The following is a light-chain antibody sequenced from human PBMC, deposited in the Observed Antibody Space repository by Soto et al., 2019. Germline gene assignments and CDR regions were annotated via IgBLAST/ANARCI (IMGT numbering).Light chain of an antibody. CDR1: QSVSNNY. V-gene: IGKV3-20*01. Sequence: ERVLTRSPGTLCQARGAKCSPYCMDSQSVSNNYLAWYQQKPGQAPRLLIYGASNRATGIPDRFSGSGSGTNFTLTISRLEPEDFAVYYCQQYGSSPPITFGQGTRL. J-gene: IGKJ5*01. CDR2: GAS. CDR3: QQYGSSPPIT.